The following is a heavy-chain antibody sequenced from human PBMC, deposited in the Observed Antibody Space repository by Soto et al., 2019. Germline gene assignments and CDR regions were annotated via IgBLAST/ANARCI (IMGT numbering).Heavy chain of an antibody. Sequence: EVQLVQSGAEVKKPGESLKISCKGSGYSFTSYWIGWVRQMPGKGLEWMGIIYPGDSDTRYSPSFQGQVTISADKSISTAYLQWSSLKASDTAMYYCARHSSSTSRYGVLGYYYYYMDVWGKGTTVTVSS. CDR3: ARHSSSTSRYGVLGYYYYYMDV. J-gene: IGHJ6*03. CDR1: GYSFTSYW. D-gene: IGHD2-2*01. V-gene: IGHV5-51*01. CDR2: IYPGDSDT.